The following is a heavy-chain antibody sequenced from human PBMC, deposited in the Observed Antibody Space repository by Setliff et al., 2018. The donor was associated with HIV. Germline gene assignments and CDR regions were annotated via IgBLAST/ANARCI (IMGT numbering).Heavy chain of an antibody. CDR1: GYGFITYW. J-gene: IGHJ3*02. Sequence: PGESLKISCKGSGYGFITYWIGWVRQRPGKGLEWMGIMNPDGSNTRYSPSFQGQVTISADKSISTAYLQWSTLKASDTAIYYCARHRHTAAGTLDAFDIWGQGTVVTVS. CDR2: MNPDGSNT. CDR3: ARHRHTAAGTLDAFDI. V-gene: IGHV5-51*01. D-gene: IGHD6-13*01.